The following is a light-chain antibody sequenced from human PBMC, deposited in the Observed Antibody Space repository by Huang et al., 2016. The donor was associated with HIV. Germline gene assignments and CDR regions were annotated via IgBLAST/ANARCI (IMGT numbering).Light chain of an antibody. J-gene: IGKJ2*03. CDR3: QQFGSSPPYS. Sequence: IVLTQSPDTLSLSPGERATLSCRASQTVTNNYLAWYQQRPGQAPRLIIYGASTRATGSPDRFSGSGSGTDFTLTISRLEPKDFVVYYCQQFGSSPPYSFGQGTKLEIK. CDR2: GAS. CDR1: QTVTNNY. V-gene: IGKV3-20*01.